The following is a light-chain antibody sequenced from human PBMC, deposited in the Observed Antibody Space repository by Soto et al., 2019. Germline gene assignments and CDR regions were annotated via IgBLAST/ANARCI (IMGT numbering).Light chain of an antibody. CDR1: QSVLYSSDNKNY. CDR2: WAS. CDR3: QQYYNFPLT. J-gene: IGKJ4*01. Sequence: DIVMTQSPDSLTVSLGERATTNCKSSQSVLYSSDNKNYLAWYQQKPGQPPKLLIYWASTRETGVPDRFRGSGSGTDFTLTISSLQAEDVAVYYCQQYYNFPLTFGGGTKVEIK. V-gene: IGKV4-1*01.